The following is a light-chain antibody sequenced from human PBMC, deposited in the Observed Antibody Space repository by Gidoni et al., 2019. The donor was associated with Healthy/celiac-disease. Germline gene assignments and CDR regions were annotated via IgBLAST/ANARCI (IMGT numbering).Light chain of an antibody. CDR1: QSLLHSNGYNY. J-gene: IGKJ1*01. CDR2: LGS. CDR3: MQALQTPWT. V-gene: IGKV2-28*01. Sequence: DIVMTQSPLSLPVTPGEPASISCRSSQSLLHSNGYNYWDWYLQKPGQSPQLLIYLGSNRASGGPDRFSGSGSGTDFTLKSSRVEAEDVGVYYCMQALQTPWTFGQGTKVEIK.